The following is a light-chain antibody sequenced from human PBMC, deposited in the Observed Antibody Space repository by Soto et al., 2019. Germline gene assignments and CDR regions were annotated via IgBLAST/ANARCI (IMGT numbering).Light chain of an antibody. CDR2: GAS. CDR3: QKYNNWPPIT. CDR1: QSVNSK. Sequence: EIVLTQSPATLSVSPGERASLSCRASQSVNSKLAWYQQKPGQAPRLLIYGASTRATGIPARFSGSGSGTEFTLTISSLQSEDLAVYFCQKYNNWPPITFGQGTRLEIK. J-gene: IGKJ5*01. V-gene: IGKV3-15*01.